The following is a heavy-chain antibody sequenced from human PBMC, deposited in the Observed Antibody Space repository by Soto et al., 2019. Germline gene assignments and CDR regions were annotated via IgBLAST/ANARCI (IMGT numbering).Heavy chain of an antibody. CDR1: GYTFTSYG. CDR2: ISAYNGNT. J-gene: IGHJ5*02. Sequence: ASVKVSCKASGYTFTSYGISWVRQAPGQGLEWMGWISAYNGNTNYAQKLQGRVTMTTDTSTSTAYMELRSLRSDDTAVYYCARARSSSWYYSVDPWGQGTLVTVSS. D-gene: IGHD6-13*01. CDR3: ARARSSSWYYSVDP. V-gene: IGHV1-18*01.